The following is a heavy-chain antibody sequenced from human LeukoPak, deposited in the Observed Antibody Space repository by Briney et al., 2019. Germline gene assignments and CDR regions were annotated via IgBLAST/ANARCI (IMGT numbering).Heavy chain of an antibody. D-gene: IGHD3-10*01. CDR1: GYTFTGYY. CDR3: ARDIDVVRRAYGY. J-gene: IGHJ4*02. V-gene: IGHV1-2*02. CDR2: INPNSGGT. Sequence: ASVKVSCKASGYTFTGYYMHWVRQAPRQGLEWMGWINPNSGGTNYAQKFQGRVTMTRDTSISTAYMELSRLRSDDTAVYYCARDIDVVRRAYGYWGQGTLVTVSS.